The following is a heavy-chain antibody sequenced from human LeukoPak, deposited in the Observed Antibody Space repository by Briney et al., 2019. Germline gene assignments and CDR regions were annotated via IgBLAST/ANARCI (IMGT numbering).Heavy chain of an antibody. CDR2: IAYDGSRA. Sequence: PGGSLRLSCAGSGFTFGGYGMHWFRQTPGKGLEWVAVIAYDGSRAFYADSVKGRLTISRDNSKNTMSVQMDDLRAEDTAVYYCTRYNSDHFDYWGQGTLLTLSS. D-gene: IGHD2/OR15-2a*01. J-gene: IGHJ4*02. V-gene: IGHV3-33*01. CDR1: GFTFGGYG. CDR3: TRYNSDHFDY.